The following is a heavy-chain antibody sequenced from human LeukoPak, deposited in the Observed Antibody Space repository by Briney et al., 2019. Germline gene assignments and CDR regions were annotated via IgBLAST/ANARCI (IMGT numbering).Heavy chain of an antibody. CDR2: IYHSGST. Sequence: SQTLSLTCAVSGGSISSGGYSWSWIRQPPGKGLEWIGYIYHSGSTYYNPSLKSRVTISVDRSKNQFSLKLSSVTAADTAVYYCARTAGSNWNYDGYYYGMDVWGQGTTVTVSS. CDR3: ARTAGSNWNYDGYYYGMDV. D-gene: IGHD1-7*01. J-gene: IGHJ6*02. V-gene: IGHV4-30-2*01. CDR1: GGSISSGGYS.